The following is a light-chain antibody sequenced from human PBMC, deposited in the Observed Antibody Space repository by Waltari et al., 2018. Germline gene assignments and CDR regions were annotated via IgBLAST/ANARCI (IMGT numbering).Light chain of an antibody. J-gene: IGKJ5*01. CDR1: QNVSSK. CDR3: QQYNNWPPIT. Sequence: ETVMTQSPASLSVSPGEGAILSCRASQNVSSKLAWYQQKPGQAPRPLIFGASTRATGIPARFRGSGSGTEFTLTISSLQSEDFAVYYCQQYNNWPPITFGQGTRLEIK. CDR2: GAS. V-gene: IGKV3-15*01.